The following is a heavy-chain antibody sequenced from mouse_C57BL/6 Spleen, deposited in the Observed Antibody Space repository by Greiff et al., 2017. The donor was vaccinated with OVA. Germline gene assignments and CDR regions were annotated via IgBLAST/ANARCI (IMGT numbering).Heavy chain of an antibody. CDR2: ISNGGGST. Sequence: EVKLQESGGGLVQPGGSLKLSCAASGFTFSDYYMYWVRQTPEKRLEWVAYISNGGGSTYYPDTVKGRFTISRDNAKNTLYLQMSRLKSEDTAMYYCARQLITTVVATNAMDYWGQGTSVTVSS. V-gene: IGHV5-12*01. CDR1: GFTFSDYY. J-gene: IGHJ4*01. D-gene: IGHD1-1*01. CDR3: ARQLITTVVATNAMDY.